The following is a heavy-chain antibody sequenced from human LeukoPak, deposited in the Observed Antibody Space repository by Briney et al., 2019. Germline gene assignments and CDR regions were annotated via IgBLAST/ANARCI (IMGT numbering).Heavy chain of an antibody. CDR3: ARDPNQYNYGLDV. Sequence: GGSLRLSCTASGFNIRTYEMTWVRQAPGKGLEWITFISSSGGLTLYADSVEGRFTMSRDNAKNSLYLQLNSLRGEDTAVYYCARDPNQYNYGLDVWGQGTPVTVSS. V-gene: IGHV3-48*03. CDR2: ISSSGGLT. CDR1: GFNIRTYE. D-gene: IGHD1-14*01. J-gene: IGHJ6*02.